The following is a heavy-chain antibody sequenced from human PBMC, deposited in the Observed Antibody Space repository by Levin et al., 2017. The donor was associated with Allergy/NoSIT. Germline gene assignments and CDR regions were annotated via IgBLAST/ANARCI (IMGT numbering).Heavy chain of an antibody. J-gene: IGHJ6*02. CDR1: GFSLSTSGMR. CDR2: IDWDDDK. Sequence: SGPTLVKPTQTLTLTCTFSGFSLSTSGMRVSWIRQPPGKALEWLARIDWDDDKFYSTSLKTRLTISKDTSKNQVVLTMTNMDPVDTATYYCARDVVVAPYYYYYGMDGWGQGTTVTVAS. CDR3: ARDVVVAPYYYYYGMDG. D-gene: IGHD2-2*01. V-gene: IGHV2-70*04.